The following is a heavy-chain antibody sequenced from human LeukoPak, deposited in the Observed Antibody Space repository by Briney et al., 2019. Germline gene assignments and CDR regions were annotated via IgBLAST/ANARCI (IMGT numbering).Heavy chain of an antibody. J-gene: IGHJ4*02. V-gene: IGHV4-4*09. CDR1: GGSISSYY. CDR3: TTIKRGDIFGYFDF. CDR2: IYTSGST. D-gene: IGHD3-3*02. Sequence: SETLSLTCTVSGGSISSYYWSWIRQPPGKGLEWIGYIYTSGSTNYNPSLKSRVTLSADTSKNQLSLRLSSVAAADTAMYYCTTIKRGDIFGYFDFWGQGILVTVSS.